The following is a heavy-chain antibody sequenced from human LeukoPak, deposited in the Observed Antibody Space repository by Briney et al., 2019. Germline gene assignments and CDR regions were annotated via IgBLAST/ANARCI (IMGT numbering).Heavy chain of an antibody. CDR3: ARGLPYYDILTGYLVY. V-gene: IGHV1-46*01. CDR2: INPSGGST. Sequence: ASVKVSCKASGYTFTSYYMHWVRQAPGQGLEWMGIINPSGGSTSYAQKFQGRVTMTRDTSTSTVYMELSSLGSEDTAVYYCARGLPYYDILTGYLVYRGQGTLVTVSS. CDR1: GYTFTSYY. J-gene: IGHJ4*02. D-gene: IGHD3-9*01.